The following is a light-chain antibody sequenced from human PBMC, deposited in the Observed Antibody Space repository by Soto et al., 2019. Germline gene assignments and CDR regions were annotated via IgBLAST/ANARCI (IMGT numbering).Light chain of an antibody. Sequence: EIVLTQSTGSLSLSPGERVTLSCRASQSLTSNYLAWYQQKPGQAPRLLIYGASNRATGIPDRFSGSGSGTDFTLTISRLEPEDFAVYYCQQYGSSGTFGQGTKVDIK. J-gene: IGKJ1*01. CDR2: GAS. V-gene: IGKV3-20*01. CDR1: QSLTSNY. CDR3: QQYGSSGT.